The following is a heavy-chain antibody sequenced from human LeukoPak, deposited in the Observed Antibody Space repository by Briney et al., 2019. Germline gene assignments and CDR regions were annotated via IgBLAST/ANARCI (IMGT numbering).Heavy chain of an antibody. Sequence: ASVKVSCKASGYTFTGYYMHWVRQAPGQGLEWMGWINPNSGGTNYAQKFQGRVTMTRDTSISTAYMELSRLRSDDTAVYYCAGASAAAGTVLGFDYWGQGTLVTVSS. CDR3: AGASAAAGTVLGFDY. D-gene: IGHD6-13*01. V-gene: IGHV1-2*02. J-gene: IGHJ4*02. CDR2: INPNSGGT. CDR1: GYTFTGYY.